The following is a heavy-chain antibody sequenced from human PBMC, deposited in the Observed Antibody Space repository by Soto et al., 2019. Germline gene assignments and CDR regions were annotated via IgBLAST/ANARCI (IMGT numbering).Heavy chain of an antibody. V-gene: IGHV3-23*01. CDR3: AKASFGGVIANYGMDV. D-gene: IGHD3-16*02. Sequence: GGSLRLSCAASGFTFSSYAMSWVRQAPGKGLEWVSAISGSGGSTYYADSVKGRFTISRDNSKNTLYLQMNSLRAEDTAVYYCAKASFGGVIANYGMDVWGQGTTVTVSS. CDR1: GFTFSSYA. CDR2: ISGSGGST. J-gene: IGHJ6*02.